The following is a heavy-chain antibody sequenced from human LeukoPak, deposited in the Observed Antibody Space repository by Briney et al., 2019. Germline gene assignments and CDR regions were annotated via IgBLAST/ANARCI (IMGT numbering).Heavy chain of an antibody. CDR3: ARRLSLRFDAFAV. CDR2: MSDIGPNT. Sequence: GGSLRLSCAASGFSVSDYAMTWIRQSPGKGLEWVSSMSDIGPNTYYADSVKGRFTISRDTSKNTLFLQMNSLRAEDTALYYCARRLSLRFDAFAVWGPGTVVTVSS. CDR1: GFSVSDYA. D-gene: IGHD2-21*02. J-gene: IGHJ3*01. V-gene: IGHV3-23*01.